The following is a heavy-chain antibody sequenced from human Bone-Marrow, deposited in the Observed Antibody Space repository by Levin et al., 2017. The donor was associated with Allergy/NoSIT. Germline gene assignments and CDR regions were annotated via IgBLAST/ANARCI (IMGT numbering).Heavy chain of an antibody. D-gene: IGHD6-19*01. J-gene: IGHJ1*01. V-gene: IGHV3-30*18. CDR3: AQDYASLSVVGTAEYFQY. CDR1: GFTFSSYG. Sequence: SCAASGFTFSSYGMHWVRQAPGKGLEWVAVISYDGSYKDYVDSVKGRFTISRDNSKNTLYLQLNSLRPEDTATYYCAQDYASLSVVGTAEYFQYWGQGTLVTVSS. CDR2: ISYDGSYK.